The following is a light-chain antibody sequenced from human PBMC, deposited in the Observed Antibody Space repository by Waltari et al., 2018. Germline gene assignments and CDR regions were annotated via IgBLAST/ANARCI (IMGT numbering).Light chain of an antibody. V-gene: IGKV3-20*01. CDR1: QRVSRA. J-gene: IGKJ1*01. CDR2: GAS. Sequence: EIVLTQSPGTLSLSPGERATLSCRASQRVSRALAWYHQNPGQAPRLLIYGASNMATGIPDRFSGSGSGTDFSLIISRLEPEDFAVYYCQHYVSLPVTFGQGTKVEIK. CDR3: QHYVSLPVT.